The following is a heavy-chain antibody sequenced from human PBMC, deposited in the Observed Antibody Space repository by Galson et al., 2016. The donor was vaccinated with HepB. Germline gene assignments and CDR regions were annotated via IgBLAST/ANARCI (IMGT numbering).Heavy chain of an antibody. V-gene: IGHV1-8*01. CDR2: MNPNSGNT. Sequence: SVKVSCKASGYTFTSYDINWVRQATGQGLEWMGWMNPNSGNTGYAQKFQGRVTMTRNTSISTAYMELSSLRSEDTAVYYCARGSSLGGVVIHYYHYGMDVWGQGTTVTVSS. D-gene: IGHD3-3*01. CDR3: ARGSSLGGVVIHYYHYGMDV. CDR1: GYTFTSYD. J-gene: IGHJ6*02.